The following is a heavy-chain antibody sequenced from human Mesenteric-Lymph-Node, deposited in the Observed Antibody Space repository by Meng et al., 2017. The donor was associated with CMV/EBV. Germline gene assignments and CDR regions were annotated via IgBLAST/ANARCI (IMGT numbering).Heavy chain of an antibody. V-gene: IGHV3-11*01. CDR2: ISRSSSSM. D-gene: IGHD2-8*01. CDR1: GFTFSDYY. J-gene: IGHJ4*02. CDR3: AKVTRYCTNGVCFDY. Sequence: GGSLRLSCAASGFTFSDYYMTWMRQAPGKGLEWISYISRSSSSMYYADSVKGRFTISRDNAKNSLYLQMNSLRAEDTAVYYCAKVTRYCTNGVCFDYWGQGTLVTVSS.